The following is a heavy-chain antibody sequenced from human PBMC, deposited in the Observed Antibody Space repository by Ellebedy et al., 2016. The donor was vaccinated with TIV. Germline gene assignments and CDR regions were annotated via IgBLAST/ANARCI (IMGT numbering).Heavy chain of an antibody. Sequence: AASVKVSCKASGYTFNSYAISWVRQAPGQGLEWTGGIIPVFGRGNYAQKFQGRVTIAADEGTSTAHMELSRLGSDDTAVNYCATSTVQTHGYYFDYWGQGTLVTVSS. CDR2: IIPVFGRG. CDR3: ATSTVQTHGYYFDY. V-gene: IGHV1-69*13. CDR1: GYTFNSYA. J-gene: IGHJ4*02. D-gene: IGHD2-2*01.